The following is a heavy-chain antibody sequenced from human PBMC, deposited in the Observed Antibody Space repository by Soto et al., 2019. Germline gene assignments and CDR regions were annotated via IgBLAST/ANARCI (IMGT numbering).Heavy chain of an antibody. Sequence: SETLSLTCTVSGGSISSGGYYWSWIRQHPGKGLEWIGYIYYSGSTYYNPSLKSRVTISVDTSKNQFSLKLSSVTAADTAVYYCASSSGYCTNGVCLNFDYWGQGTLVTVSS. V-gene: IGHV4-31*03. CDR1: GGSISSGGYY. CDR3: ASSSGYCTNGVCLNFDY. D-gene: IGHD2-8*01. J-gene: IGHJ4*02. CDR2: IYYSGST.